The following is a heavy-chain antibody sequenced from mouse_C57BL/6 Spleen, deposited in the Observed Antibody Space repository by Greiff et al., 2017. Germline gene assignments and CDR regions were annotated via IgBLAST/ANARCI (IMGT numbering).Heavy chain of an antibody. V-gene: IGHV1-82*01. J-gene: IGHJ3*01. Sequence: QVQLQQSGPELVKPGASVKLSCTASGYAFSSSWMNWVKQRPGKGLEWIGLIYPGDGGTNYNGKFKGKTTLSADKSSSTAYMQLSRLTSEDSAVYVSRRMLRDYWGQGTLVTVSA. D-gene: IGHD1-1*01. CDR1: GYAFSSSW. CDR2: IYPGDGGT. CDR3: RRMLRDY.